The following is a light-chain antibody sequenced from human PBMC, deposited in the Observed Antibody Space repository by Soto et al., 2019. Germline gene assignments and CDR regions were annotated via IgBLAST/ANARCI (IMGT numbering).Light chain of an antibody. V-gene: IGKV1-39*01. CDR3: QQSYSTPYT. CDR1: QSINSY. Sequence: DILMTQSPSSLSASVGDRVTITCRASQSINSYLNWYQQKPGKAPNLLIYAASSLQSGVPSRFSGSGSGTDFTLTISSLQPEDVATYYCQQSYSTPYTFGQGTKREIK. J-gene: IGKJ2*01. CDR2: AAS.